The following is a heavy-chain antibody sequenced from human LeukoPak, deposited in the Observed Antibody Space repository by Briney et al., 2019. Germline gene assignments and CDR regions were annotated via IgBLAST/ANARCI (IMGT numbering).Heavy chain of an antibody. V-gene: IGHV3-21*01. CDR2: ISSSSSYI. Sequence: GGSLRLSCAASGFTFSSYSMNWVRQAPGKGLEWVSSISSSSSYIYYADSVKGRFTISRDNAKNSLFLQMNSLRAEDTAVYYCARDYGGSSPFDYWGQGTLVTVSS. D-gene: IGHD4-23*01. J-gene: IGHJ4*02. CDR1: GFTFSSYS. CDR3: ARDYGGSSPFDY.